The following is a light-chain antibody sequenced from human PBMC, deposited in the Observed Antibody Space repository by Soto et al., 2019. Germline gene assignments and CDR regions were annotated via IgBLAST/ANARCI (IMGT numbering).Light chain of an antibody. V-gene: IGKV3-15*01. CDR3: RQYNNWPQT. Sequence: EIVLTQSPDTLSVSPGERATLSCRASQSISRTLAWYQQKSGQPPRLLIYDASTRATGIPARFSGSGSGTEFTLTISSLQSEDFAVYYCRQYNNWPQTFGQGTKVDIK. J-gene: IGKJ1*01. CDR1: QSISRT. CDR2: DAS.